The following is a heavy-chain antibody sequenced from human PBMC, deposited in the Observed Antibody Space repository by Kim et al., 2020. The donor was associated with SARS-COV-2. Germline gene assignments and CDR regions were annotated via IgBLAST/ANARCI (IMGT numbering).Heavy chain of an antibody. D-gene: IGHD2-2*01. J-gene: IGHJ2*01. CDR1: GFTFSSYS. Sequence: GGSLRLSCAASGFTFSSYSMNWVRQAPGKGLEWVSYISSSSSTIYYADSVKGRFTISRDNAKNSLYLQMNSLRAEDTAVYYCARDYLRNTMMRVVPATDFSLWGRGTLVTVSS. CDR3: ARDYLRNTMMRVVPATDFSL. CDR2: ISSSSSTI. V-gene: IGHV3-48*04.